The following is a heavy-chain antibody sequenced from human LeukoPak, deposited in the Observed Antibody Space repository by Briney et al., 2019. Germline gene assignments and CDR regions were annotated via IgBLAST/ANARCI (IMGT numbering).Heavy chain of an antibody. CDR2: ISYDESDK. J-gene: IGHJ4*02. CDR1: GFTFSNYA. CDR3: ATVRDRGYYFNY. D-gene: IGHD3-22*01. V-gene: IGHV3-30*03. Sequence: GGSLRLSCAVSGFTFSNYAMHWVRQAPGKGLQWVAFISYDESDKFYADSVKGRFTLSRDNSKNTVYLQMNSLRAEDTAVYYCATVRDRGYYFNYWGQGTLVTVSS.